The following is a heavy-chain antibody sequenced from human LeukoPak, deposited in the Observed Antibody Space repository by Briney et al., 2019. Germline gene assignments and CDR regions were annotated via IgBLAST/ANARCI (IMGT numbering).Heavy chain of an antibody. Sequence: GGSLRLSCAASGFTFSSYSMNWVRQAPGKGLKWVSSISSSSNYIYYADSVKGRFTISRDNAKNSLYLQMNSLRAEDTAVYYCARVEDAAAFNPWGQGTLVTVSS. D-gene: IGHD6-13*01. V-gene: IGHV3-21*01. CDR2: ISSSSNYI. CDR1: GFTFSSYS. J-gene: IGHJ5*02. CDR3: ARVEDAAAFNP.